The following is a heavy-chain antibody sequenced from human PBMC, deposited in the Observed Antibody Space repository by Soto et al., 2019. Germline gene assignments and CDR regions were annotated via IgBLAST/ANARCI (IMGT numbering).Heavy chain of an antibody. D-gene: IGHD3-22*01. CDR1: GDSVSGNSAA. Sequence: TLSLTCAISGDSVSGNSAAWNWIRQSPSRGLEWLGRTYYRSKWYNDYAVSVKSRITINPDTSKNQFSLQLNSVTPEDTAVYYCARSRQTYDSSGYYSVRYYYYGMDVWGQGTTVTVSS. V-gene: IGHV6-1*01. CDR2: TYYRSKWYN. CDR3: ARSRQTYDSSGYYSVRYYYYGMDV. J-gene: IGHJ6*02.